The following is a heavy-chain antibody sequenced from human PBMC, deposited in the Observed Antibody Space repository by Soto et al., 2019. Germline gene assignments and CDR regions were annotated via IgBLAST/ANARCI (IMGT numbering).Heavy chain of an antibody. CDR2: IIPILGIA. Sequence: QVQLVQSGAEVKKPGSSVKVSCKASGGTFSSYTISWVRQAPGQGLEWMGRIIPILGIANYAQKFQGRVTITADKSTSTAYMELSSLRSEDTAVYYCARGFLTNWYFDLWGRGTLVTVSS. CDR1: GGTFSSYT. D-gene: IGHD7-27*01. J-gene: IGHJ2*01. CDR3: ARGFLTNWYFDL. V-gene: IGHV1-69*02.